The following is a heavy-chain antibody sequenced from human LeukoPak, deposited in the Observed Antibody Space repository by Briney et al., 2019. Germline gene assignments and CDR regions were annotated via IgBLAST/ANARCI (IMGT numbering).Heavy chain of an antibody. CDR3: AKDLSMVFDAFNI. V-gene: IGHV3-43*02. CDR1: GFTFDEYA. D-gene: IGHD4/OR15-4a*01. J-gene: IGHJ3*02. CDR2: ISGDGATT. Sequence: GGSLRLSCAASGFTFDEYAMHWVCQAPEKGLEWVSLISGDGATTYYAPSVKGRVTVSRDNNKNSLFLQMNNLRTEDSALYYCAKDLSMVFDAFNIWGQGALGSVSS.